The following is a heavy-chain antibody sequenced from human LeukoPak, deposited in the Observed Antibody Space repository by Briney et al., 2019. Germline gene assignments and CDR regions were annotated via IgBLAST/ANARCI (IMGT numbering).Heavy chain of an antibody. Sequence: PGGSLRLSCAASGFTFSNYYMSWIRQAPGKGLEWVSYISSGGSTIYYADSVKGRFTISRDNAKNSLYLQMNSLRTEDMALYYCAKARSATVTTYFDYWGQGTLVTVSP. CDR3: AKARSATVTTYFDY. V-gene: IGHV3-11*01. D-gene: IGHD4-17*01. CDR2: ISSGGSTI. J-gene: IGHJ4*02. CDR1: GFTFSNYY.